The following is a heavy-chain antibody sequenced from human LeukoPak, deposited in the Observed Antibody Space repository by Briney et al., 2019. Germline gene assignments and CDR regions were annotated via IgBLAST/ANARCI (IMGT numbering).Heavy chain of an antibody. CDR3: ARVFSIAVARNWFDP. J-gene: IGHJ5*02. Sequence: ASVKVSCKASGYTFTSYYMHWVRQAPGQGLEWMGIINPSGGSTSYAQKFQGRVTMTRDTSTSTVYMELSSLRSEDTAVYYCARVFSIAVARNWFDPWGQGTLVTVSS. CDR1: GYTFTSYY. D-gene: IGHD6-19*01. V-gene: IGHV1-46*01. CDR2: INPSGGST.